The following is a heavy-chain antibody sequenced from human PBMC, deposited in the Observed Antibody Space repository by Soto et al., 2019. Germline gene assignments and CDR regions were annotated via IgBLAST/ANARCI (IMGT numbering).Heavy chain of an antibody. J-gene: IGHJ5*02. V-gene: IGHV4-30-2*01. CDR1: GGSISSGGYS. CDR3: ARGDDYGDYVTAGFDP. CDR2: IYHSGST. Sequence: SETLSLTCAVSGGSISSGGYSWSWIRQPPGKGLEWIGYIYHSGSTYYNPSLKSRVTISVDRSKNQFSLKLSSVTAADTAVYYCARGDDYGDYVTAGFDPWGQGTPVTVSS. D-gene: IGHD4-17*01.